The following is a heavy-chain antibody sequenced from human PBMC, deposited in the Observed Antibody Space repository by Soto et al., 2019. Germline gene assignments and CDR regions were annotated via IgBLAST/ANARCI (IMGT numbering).Heavy chain of an antibody. D-gene: IGHD6-6*01. J-gene: IGHJ4*02. CDR3: AKDLIATQIAARPIPFDY. CDR1: GLTVSNNY. Sequence: GGSLRLSCVASGLTVSNNYMNWVRQAPGKGLEWVSVNGSGGSTYYADSVKGRFTISRDNSKNTLYLQMNSLRAEDTAVYYCAKDLIATQIAARPIPFDYWGQGTLVTVSS. CDR2: NGSGGST. V-gene: IGHV3-53*01.